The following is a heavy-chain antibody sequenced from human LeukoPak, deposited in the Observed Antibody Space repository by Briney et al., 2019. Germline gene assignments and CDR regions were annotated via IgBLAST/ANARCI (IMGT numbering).Heavy chain of an antibody. D-gene: IGHD3-16*01. CDR2: INHSGST. CDR3: ARRGGY. J-gene: IGHJ4*02. CDR1: GGSISSYY. V-gene: IGHV4-34*01. Sequence: SETLSLTCTVSGGSISSYYWSWIRQPPGKGLEWIGEINHSGSTNYNPSLKSRVTISVDTSKNQFSLKLSSVTAADTAVYYCARRGGYWGQGTLVTVSS.